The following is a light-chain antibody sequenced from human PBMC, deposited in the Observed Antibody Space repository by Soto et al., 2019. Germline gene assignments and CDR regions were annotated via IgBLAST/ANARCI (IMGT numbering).Light chain of an antibody. CDR1: QSVSIL. CDR2: DAS. V-gene: IGKV3-11*01. CDR3: QQRSNWPLT. J-gene: IGKJ4*01. Sequence: EIVMTQSPATLSVSPGERATLSCRASQSVSILLAWYQQKPGQAPRLLIYDASNRATGIPARFSGSGSGTDFTLTISSLEPEDFAVYYCQQRSNWPLTFGGVTKVEIK.